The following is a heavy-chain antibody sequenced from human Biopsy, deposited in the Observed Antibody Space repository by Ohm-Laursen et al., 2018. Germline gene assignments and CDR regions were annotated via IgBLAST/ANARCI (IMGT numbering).Heavy chain of an antibody. CDR2: LNPVSGNS. CDR1: GYTFTSYD. CDR3: GRAVRNQLLTDP. Sequence: ATVKISCKASGYTFTSYDIAWVRQASGQGPEWIGWLNPVSGNSNFGQKFRGRVTVTSDTSISTAYMELSGLTSDDTATYYCGRAVRNQLLTDPWGQGALVTVSS. V-gene: IGHV1-8*01. J-gene: IGHJ5*02. D-gene: IGHD1-7*01.